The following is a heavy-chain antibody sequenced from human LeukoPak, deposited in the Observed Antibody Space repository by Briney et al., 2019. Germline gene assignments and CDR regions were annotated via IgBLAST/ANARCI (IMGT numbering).Heavy chain of an antibody. D-gene: IGHD2-15*01. CDR1: GFTFSSYW. Sequence: PGGSLRLSCASSGFTFSSYWMHWVRQAPGKGLVWVSRINTDGSSTSYADSVKGRFTISRDNAKNTLYLQMNSLRAEDTAVYYCAREGGYCSGGSCYEHFDYWGQGTLVTVSS. CDR2: INTDGSST. J-gene: IGHJ4*02. V-gene: IGHV3-74*01. CDR3: AREGGYCSGGSCYEHFDY.